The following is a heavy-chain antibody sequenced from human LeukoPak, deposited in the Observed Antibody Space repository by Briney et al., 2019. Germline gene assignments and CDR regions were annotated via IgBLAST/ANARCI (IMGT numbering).Heavy chain of an antibody. J-gene: IGHJ5*02. CDR3: ARDNSVEDTAWWFDP. CDR2: ISGYNGNT. V-gene: IGHV1-18*01. Sequence: ASVKVSCKASGYTFISYGINWVRQAPGQGLEWMGWISGYNGNTNYAQKLQGRVTMTTDTSTSTAYMELRSLRSEDTAVYYCARDNSVEDTAWWFDPWGQGTLVTVSS. D-gene: IGHD4-23*01. CDR1: GYTFISYG.